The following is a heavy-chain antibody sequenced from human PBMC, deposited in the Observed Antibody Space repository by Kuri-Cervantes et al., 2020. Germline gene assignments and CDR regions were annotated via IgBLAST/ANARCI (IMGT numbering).Heavy chain of an antibody. CDR3: ARDGGEMVRGVIGWFDP. CDR2: IYHSGST. Sequence: SETLSLTCAVSGGSISSGGYSWSWIRQPPGKGLEWIGYIYHSGSTYYNPSLKSRVTISVDRSKNQFSLKLSSVTAADTAVYYCARDGGEMVRGVIGWFDPWGQGTLVTVSS. D-gene: IGHD3-10*01. J-gene: IGHJ5*02. V-gene: IGHV4-30-2*01. CDR1: GGSISSGGYS.